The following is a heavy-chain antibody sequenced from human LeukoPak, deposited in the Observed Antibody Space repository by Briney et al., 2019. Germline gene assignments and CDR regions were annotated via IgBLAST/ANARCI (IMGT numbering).Heavy chain of an antibody. CDR1: GFTFSSFD. CDR3: ARDGGSYYFDY. CDR2: ISSGSTYI. D-gene: IGHD1-26*01. V-gene: IGHV3-21*01. J-gene: IGHJ4*02. Sequence: GGSLRLSCAASGFTFSSFDMIWVRQAPGKGLEWVSSISSGSTYIYYADSVKGRFTIPRDNAKNSLYLQMSSLRAEDTAVYYCARDGGSYYFDYWGQRTLVAVSS.